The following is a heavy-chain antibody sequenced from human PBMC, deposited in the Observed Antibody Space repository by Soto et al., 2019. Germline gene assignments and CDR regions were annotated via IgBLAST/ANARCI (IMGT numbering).Heavy chain of an antibody. CDR3: ARRIPFGYGMDV. D-gene: IGHD2-21*01. J-gene: IGHJ6*02. CDR1: GFTFSSYA. Sequence: EVQVVESGGGLVQPGGSLRLSCAASGFTFSSYARHWVRQAPGKGLEYVSVITSNGNYTDYASAVKGRFTISRDNSKNTLYLQMGSLRAEDMAVYYCARRIPFGYGMDVWGQGTTVTVSS. V-gene: IGHV3-64*01. CDR2: ITSNGNYT.